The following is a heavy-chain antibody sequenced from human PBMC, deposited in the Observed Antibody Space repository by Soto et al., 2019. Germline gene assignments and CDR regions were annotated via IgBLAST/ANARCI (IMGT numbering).Heavy chain of an antibody. J-gene: IGHJ6*02. CDR3: ARGGLHYGMDV. CDR2: IIPIFGPA. CDR1: GDTFSSYP. Sequence: EASVKVSCKASGDTFSSYPISWVRQAPGQGLEWMGGIIPIFGPANYAQNFQGRVTITADESTSTAFMELTSLRSEDTAVYYCARGGLHYGMDVWGQGTTVTVS. V-gene: IGHV1-69*13.